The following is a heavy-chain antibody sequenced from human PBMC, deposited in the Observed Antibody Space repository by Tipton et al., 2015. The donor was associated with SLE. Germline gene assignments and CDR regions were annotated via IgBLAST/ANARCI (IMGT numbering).Heavy chain of an antibody. D-gene: IGHD6-6*01. J-gene: IGHJ4*02. CDR3: AKGSEQLVCSY. Sequence: SLRLSCAASGVTFSSYAMSWVRQAPGKGLEWVSVIYSGGSTYYADSVKGRFTISRDNSKNTLYLQMNSLRAEDTAVYYCAKGSEQLVCSYWGQGTLVTVSS. CDR1: GVTFSSYA. V-gene: IGHV3-23*03. CDR2: IYSGGST.